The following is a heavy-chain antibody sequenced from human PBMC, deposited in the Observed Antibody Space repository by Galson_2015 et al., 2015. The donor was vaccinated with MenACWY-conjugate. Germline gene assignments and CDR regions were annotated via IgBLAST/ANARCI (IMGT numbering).Heavy chain of an antibody. Sequence: SGAAAKKPGESLKISCTGSGYSFTSHWIGWVRQMPGKGLEWMGIIYPGDSDTRYSPSFQGQVTISADKSITTAYLQWSSLKASDTAMYYCARGAGILLFSGGDVFDIWGQGTMVTVSS. CDR3: ARGAGILLFSGGDVFDI. J-gene: IGHJ3*02. D-gene: IGHD3/OR15-3a*01. V-gene: IGHV5-51*01. CDR1: GYSFTSHW. CDR2: IYPGDSDT.